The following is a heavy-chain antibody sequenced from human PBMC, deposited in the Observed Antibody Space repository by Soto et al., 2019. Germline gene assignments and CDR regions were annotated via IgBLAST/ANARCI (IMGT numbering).Heavy chain of an antibody. V-gene: IGHV1-3*01. D-gene: IGHD2-2*01. CDR2: INAADGDT. Sequence: QVQLVQSGAELKKPGASVKISCETSGYRFSTSGIHWLRQAPGQSLEWMGWINAADGDTKYSQKFQGRVTLSRDTAASTAYMELSSLTSEGTSIYYCARDSQRVQIPSTGWFDPWGQGTVVTVSS. CDR3: ARDSQRVQIPSTGWFDP. CDR1: GYRFSTSG. J-gene: IGHJ5*02.